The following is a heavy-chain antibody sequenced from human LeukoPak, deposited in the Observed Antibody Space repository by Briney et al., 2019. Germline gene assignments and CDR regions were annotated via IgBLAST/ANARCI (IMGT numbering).Heavy chain of an antibody. CDR2: ISGSGGST. CDR3: ATYGDYEAHYFDY. V-gene: IGHV3-23*01. Sequence: GGSLRLSCAASGFTFSNYAMIWVRQAPGKGLEWVSTISGSGGSTYYADPVKGRFTISRDNSKNTLYLQMNSLRVEDTAVYYYATYGDYEAHYFDYWGQGTLVTVSS. J-gene: IGHJ4*02. CDR1: GFTFSNYA. D-gene: IGHD4-17*01.